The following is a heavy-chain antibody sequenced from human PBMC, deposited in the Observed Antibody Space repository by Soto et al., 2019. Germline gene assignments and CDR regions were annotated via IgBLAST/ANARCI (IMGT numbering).Heavy chain of an antibody. CDR2: ISGSGGST. D-gene: IGHD5-18*01. J-gene: IGHJ6*02. Sequence: EVQLLESGGGLVQPGGSLRLSCAASGFTFTSYAMNWVRQAPGEGLEWVSAISGSGGSTYYADSVKGRFTISREKYKNTVDLQMNSLRAEDTAVYYCAKDGSTVDTPLGMDVRGQGTTVTVSS. CDR3: AKDGSTVDTPLGMDV. V-gene: IGHV3-23*01. CDR1: GFTFTSYA.